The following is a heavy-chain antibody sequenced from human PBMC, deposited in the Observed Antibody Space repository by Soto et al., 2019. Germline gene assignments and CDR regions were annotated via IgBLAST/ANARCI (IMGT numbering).Heavy chain of an antibody. J-gene: IGHJ5*02. Sequence: TLSLTCTFSVVSISSGGYYCSWIRQHPWKGLEWIGYIYYSGSTYYNPSLKSRVTISVDTSKNQFSLKLSSVTAADTAVYYCVRGIVVVPAADRGRNWFDTWGQGTLGTVSS. CDR3: VRGIVVVPAADRGRNWFDT. D-gene: IGHD2-2*01. V-gene: IGHV4-31*03. CDR2: IYYSGST. CDR1: VVSISSGGYY.